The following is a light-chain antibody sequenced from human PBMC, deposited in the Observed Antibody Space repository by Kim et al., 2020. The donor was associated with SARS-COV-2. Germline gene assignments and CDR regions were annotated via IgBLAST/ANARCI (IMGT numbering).Light chain of an antibody. CDR1: QGISNS. Sequence: DIQMTQSPSSVSASVGDRVTITCRASQGISNSLAWYQQKPGKAPELLIYAASTLQSGVPSKFSGSGSGTDFTLTISSLQPEDSAIYYCQQANSFPRTFGPRAKVDIK. CDR2: AAS. J-gene: IGKJ3*01. CDR3: QQANSFPRT. V-gene: IGKV1-12*01.